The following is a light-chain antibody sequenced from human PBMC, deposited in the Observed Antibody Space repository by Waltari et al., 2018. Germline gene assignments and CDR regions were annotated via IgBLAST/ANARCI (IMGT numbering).Light chain of an antibody. J-gene: IGLJ2*01. V-gene: IGLV3-1*01. CDR1: KLGYGL. CDR3: QTWDRGTPI. CDR2: QNR. Sequence: SYALTQPPSVSVSPGPTATISCSEDKLGYGLVSWYQQKPGQSPALLIYQNRRRPLVVPERFSGSKAGNTATLTISGTQAMDEADYYCQTWDRGTPIFGGGTKLTVL.